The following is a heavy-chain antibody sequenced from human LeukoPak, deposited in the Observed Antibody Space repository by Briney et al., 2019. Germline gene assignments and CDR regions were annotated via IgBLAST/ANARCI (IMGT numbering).Heavy chain of an antibody. Sequence: RGSLRLSCAASGFTFSSYSMNWVRQAPGKGLEWVSSISSSSSYIYYADSVKGRFTISRDNSKNTLYLQMNSLRAEDTAVYYCAKDLDMIVLDYWGQGTLVTVSS. CDR1: GFTFSSYS. CDR2: ISSSSSYI. D-gene: IGHD3-22*01. CDR3: AKDLDMIVLDY. J-gene: IGHJ4*02. V-gene: IGHV3-21*01.